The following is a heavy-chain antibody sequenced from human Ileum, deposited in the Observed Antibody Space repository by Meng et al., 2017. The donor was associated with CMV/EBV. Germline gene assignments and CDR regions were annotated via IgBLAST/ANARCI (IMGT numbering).Heavy chain of an antibody. Sequence: ESLKISWVASGFTFSNHWMFWVRQAPGKGLEWVGDIKQDESKKHYVDSVKGRFTISRDNAKNSVFLQMTSLRVEDTAVYYCGCGADFWCGFCGHWGQGTLVTVSS. CDR1: GFTFSNHW. J-gene: IGHJ4*02. CDR3: GCGADFWCGFCGH. V-gene: IGHV3-7*01. CDR2: IKQDESKK. D-gene: IGHD3-3*01.